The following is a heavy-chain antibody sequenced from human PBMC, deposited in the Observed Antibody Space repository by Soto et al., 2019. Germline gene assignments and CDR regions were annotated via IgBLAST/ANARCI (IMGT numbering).Heavy chain of an antibody. D-gene: IGHD1-1*01. CDR2: ISYDGSNK. CDR1: GFTFSSYG. CDR3: AKESSKGTYYFDY. Sequence: GGSLRLSCAASGFTFSSYGMHWVRQAPGKGLEWVAVISYDGSNKYYADSVKGRFTISRDNSKNTLYLQMNSLRAEDTAVYYCAKESSKGTYYFDYWGKGTLVTVSS. V-gene: IGHV3-30*18. J-gene: IGHJ4*02.